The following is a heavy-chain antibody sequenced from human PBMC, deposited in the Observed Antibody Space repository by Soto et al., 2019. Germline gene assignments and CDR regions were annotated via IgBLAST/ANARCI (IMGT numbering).Heavy chain of an antibody. D-gene: IGHD7-27*01. CDR3: ARGSLTGGYIDY. Sequence: QVQLVQSGAEVKKPGSSVKVSCKASGGTFSSYTISWVRQAPGQGLEWMGRIIPILGIANYAQKFQGRVTITADKSTRTAYMELSSLRSEDTAVYYCARGSLTGGYIDYWGQGTLVTVSS. CDR2: IIPILGIA. J-gene: IGHJ4*02. CDR1: GGTFSSYT. V-gene: IGHV1-69*02.